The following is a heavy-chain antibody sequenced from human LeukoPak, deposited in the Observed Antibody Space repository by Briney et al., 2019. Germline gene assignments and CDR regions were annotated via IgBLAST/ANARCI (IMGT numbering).Heavy chain of an antibody. D-gene: IGHD6-13*01. CDR3: ARVGAGAAATDGYGMDV. J-gene: IGHJ6*02. Sequence: GRSLRLSCAASGFTFSSYDMHWVRQATGKGLEWVSAIGTAGDTYYPGSVKGRFTISRENAKNSLYLQMNSLRAGDTAVYYCARVGAGAAATDGYGMDVWGQGTTVTVSS. V-gene: IGHV3-13*01. CDR1: GFTFSSYD. CDR2: IGTAGDT.